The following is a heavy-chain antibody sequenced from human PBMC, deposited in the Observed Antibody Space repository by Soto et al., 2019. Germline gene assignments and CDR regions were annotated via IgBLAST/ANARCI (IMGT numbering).Heavy chain of an antibody. J-gene: IGHJ4*02. CDR2: INHSGRT. D-gene: IGHD2-8*02. CDR3: ARDKITGLFDY. CDR1: GGSFSGYY. Sequence: SETLSLTCAVYGGSFSGYYLTWIRQPPGTGLEWIGEINHSGRTNYNPSLKSRVTISVDTSKNQFSLKLTSVTAADTAVYYCARDKITGLFDYWGQGTLVTVSS. V-gene: IGHV4-34*01.